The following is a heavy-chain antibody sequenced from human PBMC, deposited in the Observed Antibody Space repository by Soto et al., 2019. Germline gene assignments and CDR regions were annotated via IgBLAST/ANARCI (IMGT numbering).Heavy chain of an antibody. J-gene: IGHJ4*02. D-gene: IGHD3-10*01. CDR1: GGSISSYY. Sequence: PSETLSLTCTVSGGSISSYYWSWIRQPPGKGLEWIGYIYYSGSTNYNPSLKSRVTISVDTSKNQFPLKLSSVTAADTAVYYCARNPNYYGSGSYYYDYWGQGTLVTVSS. V-gene: IGHV4-59*01. CDR3: ARNPNYYGSGSYYYDY. CDR2: IYYSGST.